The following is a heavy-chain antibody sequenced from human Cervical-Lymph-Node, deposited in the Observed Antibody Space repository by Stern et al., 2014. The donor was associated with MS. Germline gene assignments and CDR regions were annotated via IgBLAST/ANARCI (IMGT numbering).Heavy chain of an antibody. V-gene: IGHV1-2*04. CDR1: GYTFTGFF. CDR3: ARGYPFFDN. Sequence: QVQLVQSGAEVKKPGASVKVSCTASGYTFTGFFLHWARQAPGQGLAWVGWINPYTGGTKSAQKFQGWVTLTRDTSINAVYMELNRLKSDDTAVFYCARGYPFFDNWGQGTLVTVSS. CDR2: INPYTGGT. J-gene: IGHJ4*02. D-gene: IGHD2-15*01.